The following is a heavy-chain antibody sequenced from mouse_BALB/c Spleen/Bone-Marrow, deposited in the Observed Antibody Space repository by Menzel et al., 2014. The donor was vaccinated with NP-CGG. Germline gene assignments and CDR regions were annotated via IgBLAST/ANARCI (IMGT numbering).Heavy chain of an antibody. Sequence: EVHLVESGGGLVQPGGSLNLSCAASGFTFTSYTMSWVRQTPEKRLEWVAYISNGGGSTYYPDTVKGRFTISRDNAKNTLYLQMSSLKSEDTAIYYCTREDYGAYWGQGTLVTVSA. D-gene: IGHD2-4*01. V-gene: IGHV5-12-2*01. CDR1: GFTFTSYT. CDR3: TREDYGAY. J-gene: IGHJ3*01. CDR2: ISNGGGST.